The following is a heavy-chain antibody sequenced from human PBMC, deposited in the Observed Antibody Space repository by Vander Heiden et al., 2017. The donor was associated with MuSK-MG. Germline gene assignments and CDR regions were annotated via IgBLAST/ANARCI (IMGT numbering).Heavy chain of an antibody. CDR3: ASSGITMGRGCRAGHYYYYMDV. J-gene: IGHJ6*03. V-gene: IGHV1-8*02. D-gene: IGHD3-10*01. CDR1: GYTFPSYD. CDR2: MNPNSGNT. Sequence: QVQLVQSGAAVKKPGASVKVSCKASGYTFPSYDNNWVRQATGQGLEWMGWMNPNSGNTGYAQKFQGRVTMTRYTSISTAYMELSSLSSEDTPVHYCASSGITMGRGCRAGHYYYYMDVWGQGTPVTVSS.